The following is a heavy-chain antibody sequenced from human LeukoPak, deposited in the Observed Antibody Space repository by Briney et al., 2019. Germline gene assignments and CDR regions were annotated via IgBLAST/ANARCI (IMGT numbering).Heavy chain of an antibody. V-gene: IGHV4-59*01. CDR2: ISYSGNI. CDR1: GASISDYC. J-gene: IGHJ2*01. Sequence: SETLSLTCTVSGASISDYCWSWIRQPPGKGLEWIGSISYSGNINYNPSLESRVSISVDSSKKQFSLMVSSVTAADTAVYYCARVRSNDWYFDLWGRGTLVAVSS. CDR3: ARVRSNDWYFDL.